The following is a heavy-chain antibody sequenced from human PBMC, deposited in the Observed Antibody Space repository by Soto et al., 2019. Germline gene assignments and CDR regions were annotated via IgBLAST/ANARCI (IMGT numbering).Heavy chain of an antibody. Sequence: GGSLRLSCAASGFTFSSYEMNWVRQAPGKGLEWVSYISSSGSTIYYADSVKGRFTISRDNAKNSLYLQMNSLRAEDTAVYYCASRSRRGGGSCPFDYWGQGTLVTVSS. CDR3: ASRSRRGGGSCPFDY. CDR2: ISSSGSTI. J-gene: IGHJ4*02. D-gene: IGHD2-15*01. CDR1: GFTFSSYE. V-gene: IGHV3-48*03.